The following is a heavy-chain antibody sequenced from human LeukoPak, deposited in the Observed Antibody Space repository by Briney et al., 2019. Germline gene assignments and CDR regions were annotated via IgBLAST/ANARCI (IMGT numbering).Heavy chain of an antibody. CDR2: ISYDGSNK. V-gene: IGHV3-30-3*02. J-gene: IGHJ4*02. Sequence: PGGSLRLSCAASGFTFSSYAMHWVRQAPGKGLEWVAVISYDGSNKYYADSVKGRFTISRDNSKNTLYLQMNSLRAEDTAVYYCAKTGYYGLYYFDYWGQGTLVTVSS. D-gene: IGHD1-26*01. CDR1: GFTFSSYA. CDR3: AKTGYYGLYYFDY.